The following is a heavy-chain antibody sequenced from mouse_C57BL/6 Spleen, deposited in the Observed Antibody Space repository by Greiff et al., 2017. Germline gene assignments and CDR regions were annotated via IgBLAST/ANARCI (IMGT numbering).Heavy chain of an antibody. CDR2: SRNKANDYTT. CDR3: ARDVYDGYFNWYFDV. Sequence: EVKLMESGGGLVQSGRSLRLPCATSGFTFSDFYMEWVRQAPGKGLEWIAASRNKANDYTTEYSASVKGRFIVSRDTSQSILYLQMNALRAEDTAIYYCARDVYDGYFNWYFDVWGTGTTVTVSS. V-gene: IGHV7-1*01. CDR1: GFTFSDFY. J-gene: IGHJ1*03. D-gene: IGHD2-3*01.